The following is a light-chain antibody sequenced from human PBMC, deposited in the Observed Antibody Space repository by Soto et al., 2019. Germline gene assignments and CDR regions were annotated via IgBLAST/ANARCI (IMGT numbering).Light chain of an antibody. Sequence: EIVLTQSPGILSLSPGERASLSCGASQSISSSFLAWYQQKPGQAPRLLIYGASSRATGIPDRFSCTGSETDFTLTISRLEPEDFAVYYCQQYDSSPHTLGQGARVET. CDR2: GAS. V-gene: IGKV3-20*01. J-gene: IGKJ5*01. CDR3: QQYDSSPHT. CDR1: QSISSSF.